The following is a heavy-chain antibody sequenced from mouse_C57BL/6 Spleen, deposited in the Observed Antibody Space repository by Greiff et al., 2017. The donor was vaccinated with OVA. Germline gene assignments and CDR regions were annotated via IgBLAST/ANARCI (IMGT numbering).Heavy chain of an antibody. CDR2: INYDGSST. Sequence: EVKLMESEGGLVQPGSSMKLSCTASGFTFSDYYMAWVRQVPEKGLEWVANINYDGSSTYYLDSLKSRFIISRDNAKNILYLQMSSLKSEDTATYYCARGGYYGRGDYFDYWGQGTTLTVSS. V-gene: IGHV5-16*01. D-gene: IGHD1-1*01. CDR3: ARGGYYGRGDYFDY. J-gene: IGHJ2*01. CDR1: GFTFSDYY.